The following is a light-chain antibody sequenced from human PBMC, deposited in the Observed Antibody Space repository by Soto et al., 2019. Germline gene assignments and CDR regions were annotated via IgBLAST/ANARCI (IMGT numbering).Light chain of an antibody. CDR2: AAS. CDR3: QQSYSTPRT. CDR1: QSISSY. J-gene: IGKJ1*01. Sequence: DVQMTHSPSSLAASVGDRVTITCRASQSISSYLNRYQQKPGKAPKLLIYAASSLQSGVPSRFSGSGSGTDFTLTISSLQPEDFATYYCQQSYSTPRTFGQGTKVDIK. V-gene: IGKV1-39*01.